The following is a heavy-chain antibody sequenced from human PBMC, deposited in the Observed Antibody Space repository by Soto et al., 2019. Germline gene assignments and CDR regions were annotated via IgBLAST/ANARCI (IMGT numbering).Heavy chain of an antibody. J-gene: IGHJ4*02. V-gene: IGHV1-2*02. CDR1: GYIFTGYY. CDR2: INPNGGGP. Sequence: QVQLVQSGAEVQKPGASVKVSCKASGYIFTGYYMHWVRQAPGQGLEWMGWINPNGGGPNYAQRFQGRVTMTRDTSISTAYMELSRLRSDDTALYYCARPLYSSSGYWGQGTLVTVSS. CDR3: ARPLYSSSGY. D-gene: IGHD6-19*01.